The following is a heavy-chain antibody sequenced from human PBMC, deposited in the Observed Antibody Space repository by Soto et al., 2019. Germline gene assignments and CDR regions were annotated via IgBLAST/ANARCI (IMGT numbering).Heavy chain of an antibody. J-gene: IGHJ5*02. CDR1: GGSISSGGYY. CDR3: ARSVDP. Sequence: QVQLQESGPGLVKPSQTLSLTCTVSGGSISSGGYYWSLIRQHPGKGMEWIGYIYYSGSTYYNPSIKGRVTISVYTSKNQFSLKLSSVTDADTAVYYCARSVDPWGQGALVTVSS. CDR2: IYYSGST. V-gene: IGHV4-31*03.